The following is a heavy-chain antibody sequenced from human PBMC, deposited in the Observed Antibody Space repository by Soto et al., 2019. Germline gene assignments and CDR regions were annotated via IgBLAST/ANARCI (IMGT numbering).Heavy chain of an antibody. J-gene: IGHJ6*02. CDR3: ARGEWFVRGYGMDV. CDR2: IYNGGSP. CDR1: GASISNDY. Sequence: QVLLQESGPGLVKPSETLSLTCTVSGASISNDYWSWIRQPPGKRLEYIGFIYNGGSPNYNPSLEIRLTISPDPSQNQFSLKLKLVTAADTAVYSCARGEWFVRGYGMDVWGRGTTVTVS. V-gene: IGHV4-59*01. D-gene: IGHD3-3*01.